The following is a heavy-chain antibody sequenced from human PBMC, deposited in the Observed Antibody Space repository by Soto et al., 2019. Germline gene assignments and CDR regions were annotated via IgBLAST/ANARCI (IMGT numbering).Heavy chain of an antibody. CDR2: IYYSGTT. J-gene: IGHJ4*02. CDR3: ARGSGYSYGPIDY. Sequence: SETLSLTCTVSGGSISGGGFYWTWIRHYPGVGLEWIGCIYYSGTTHYNPSLESRITISIDPSNNRFSLQVRSVTAADTAVYYGARGSGYSYGPIDYWGQGTLVTVSS. D-gene: IGHD5-18*01. V-gene: IGHV4-31*03. CDR1: GGSISGGGFY.